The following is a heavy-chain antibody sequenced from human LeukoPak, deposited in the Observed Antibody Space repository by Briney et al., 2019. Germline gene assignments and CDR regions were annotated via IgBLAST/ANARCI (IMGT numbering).Heavy chain of an antibody. CDR1: GFSLSDYW. V-gene: IGHV3-74*01. CDR3: GRDNNYKVDV. Sequence: PGGSLTLSCAASGFSLSDYWMVWVRHAPGKGLVWGSNIKTDGSVTNYADSVKGRSTISRDNAKNTLYLQMNRLRAEDTAVYYCGRDNNYKVDVWGKGTTVTVSS. D-gene: IGHD4-11*01. J-gene: IGHJ6*04. CDR2: IKTDGSVT.